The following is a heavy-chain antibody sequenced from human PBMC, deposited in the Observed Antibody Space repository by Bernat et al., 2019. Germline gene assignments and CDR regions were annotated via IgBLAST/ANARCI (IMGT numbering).Heavy chain of an antibody. J-gene: IGHJ4*02. V-gene: IGHV3-30*18. CDR2: ISYDGSNK. Sequence: QVQLVESGGGVVQPGRSLRLSCAASGFTFSSYGMHWVRQAPGKGLEWVAVISYDGSNKYYADSVKGRFTISRDNSKNTLYLQMNSLRAEDTAVYYCAKIGAIFGVVKVYWGQGTLVTVSS. CDR1: GFTFSSYG. CDR3: AKIGAIFGVVKVY. D-gene: IGHD3-3*01.